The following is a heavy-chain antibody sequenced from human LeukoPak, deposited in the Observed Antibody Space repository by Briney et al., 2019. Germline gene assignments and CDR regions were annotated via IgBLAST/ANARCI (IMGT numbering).Heavy chain of an antibody. CDR1: GFTFNSYW. Sequence: GGSLRLSCAASGFTFNSYWMNWVRQAPGKGLEWVANIKQDGSEKYYVDSVQGRFTISRDNAKSSLYLQMNSLRAEDTAVYYCSKKGQSEDYGKPDWGQGTLVTVSS. D-gene: IGHD4-17*01. CDR3: SKKGQSEDYGKPD. V-gene: IGHV3-7*03. J-gene: IGHJ4*02. CDR2: IKQDGSEK.